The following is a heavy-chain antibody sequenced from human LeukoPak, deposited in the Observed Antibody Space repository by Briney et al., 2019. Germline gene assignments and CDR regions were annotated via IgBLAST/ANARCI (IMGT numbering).Heavy chain of an antibody. CDR3: ARAPRVRGFDAFDI. CDR1: GSRFTSYW. Sequence: GESLQISCQGSGSRFTSYWIGWVRPMPGKGLAGMGIIYPGDSDTRYSPSFQGQGTISADKSISTAYLQWSSLKASDTAMYYCARAPRVRGFDAFDIWGQGTMVTVSS. CDR2: IYPGDSDT. D-gene: IGHD3-10*01. J-gene: IGHJ3*02. V-gene: IGHV5-51*01.